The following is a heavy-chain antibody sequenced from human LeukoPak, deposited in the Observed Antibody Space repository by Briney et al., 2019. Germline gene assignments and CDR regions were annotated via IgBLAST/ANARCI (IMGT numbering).Heavy chain of an antibody. D-gene: IGHD4-11*01. CDR1: GGSISGSSYY. J-gene: IGHJ6*03. V-gene: IGHV4-39*07. Sequence: SETLSLTCTVSGGSISGSSYYWGWIRQPPRTGLEWIGSIYYSGSTYYNPSLKSRVTISVDTSKNQFSLKLSSVTAADTAVYYCARTYSRFYYYYMDVWGKGTTVTVSS. CDR2: IYYSGST. CDR3: ARTYSRFYYYYMDV.